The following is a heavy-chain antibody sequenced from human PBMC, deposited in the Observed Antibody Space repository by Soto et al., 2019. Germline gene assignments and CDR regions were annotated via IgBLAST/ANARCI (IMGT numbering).Heavy chain of an antibody. CDR2: IIPIFGTA. D-gene: IGHD3-3*01. J-gene: IGHJ6*02. CDR3: ACWSYYYCGMDV. V-gene: IGHV1-69*06. Sequence: QVQLVQSGAEVKKPGSSVKVSYKASAGTFSSYAISWVRQAPGQGLEWMGGIIPIFGTANYAQKFQGRVTITADKSTSRAYMELSRLRCEDTDVYYCACWSYYYCGMDVWGQGTTVTVSS. CDR1: AGTFSSYA.